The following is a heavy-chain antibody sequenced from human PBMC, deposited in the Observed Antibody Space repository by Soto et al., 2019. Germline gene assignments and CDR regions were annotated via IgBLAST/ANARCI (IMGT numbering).Heavy chain of an antibody. CDR3: AKGRAPPQGSGSYYNGKYDAFDI. CDR2: ISYDGSNK. V-gene: IGHV3-30*18. J-gene: IGHJ3*02. CDR1: GFTFSSYG. D-gene: IGHD3-10*01. Sequence: HPGGSLRLSCAASGFTFSSYGMHWARQAPGKGLEWVAVISYDGSNKYYADSVKGRFTISRDNSKNTLYLQMNSLRAEDTAVYYCAKGRAPPQGSGSYYNGKYDAFDIWGQGTMVTVSS.